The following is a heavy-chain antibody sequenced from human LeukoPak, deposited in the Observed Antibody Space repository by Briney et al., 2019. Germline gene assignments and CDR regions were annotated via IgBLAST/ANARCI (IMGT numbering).Heavy chain of an antibody. V-gene: IGHV1-18*01. D-gene: IGHD3-22*01. CDR2: ISAYNGNT. CDR3: AGSLAYYDSSGCDY. J-gene: IGHJ4*02. Sequence: ASVKVSCKASGYTFTSYGISWVRQAPGQGLEWMGWISAYNGNTNYAQKLQGRVTMTTDTSTSTAYMELRSLRSDDTAVYYCAGSLAYYDSSGCDYWGQGTLVTVSS. CDR1: GYTFTSYG.